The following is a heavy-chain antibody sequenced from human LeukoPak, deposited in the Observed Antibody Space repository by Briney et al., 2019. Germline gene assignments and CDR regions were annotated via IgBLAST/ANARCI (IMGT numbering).Heavy chain of an antibody. J-gene: IGHJ4*02. V-gene: IGHV3-7*03. D-gene: IGHD6-13*01. CDR2: IKQDGSEK. Sequence: GGSLRLSCAASGFTFSSYWMSWVREGPGEGGGWVANIKQDGSEKYYVDSVRGRFTISRDNAKNSLYLQMNSLRAEDTAVYYCARGDRSSWDTYYFDYWGQGTLVTVSS. CDR3: ARGDRSSWDTYYFDY. CDR1: GFTFSSYW.